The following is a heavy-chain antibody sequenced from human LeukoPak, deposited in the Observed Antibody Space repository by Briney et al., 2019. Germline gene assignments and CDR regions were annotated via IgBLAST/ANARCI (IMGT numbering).Heavy chain of an antibody. CDR1: GFTFSTYS. D-gene: IGHD2-2*01. CDR2: ISDSSSYK. V-gene: IGHV3-21*01. J-gene: IGHJ6*03. Sequence: GGSLRLSCAASGFTFSTYSMNWVRQAPGKGLEWVSSISDSSSYKYYADSVKGRFTISRDNAKNSLYLQMNSLRAEDTAVHYCASLSPPYCSSPSCYEYYYMDVWGKGTTVTVSS. CDR3: ASLSPPYCSSPSCYEYYYMDV.